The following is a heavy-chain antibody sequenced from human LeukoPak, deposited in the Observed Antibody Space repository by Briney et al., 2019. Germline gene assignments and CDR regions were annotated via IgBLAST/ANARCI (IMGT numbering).Heavy chain of an antibody. J-gene: IGHJ6*03. CDR1: GYTFTSYG. CDR3: ARDWDIVVVPAVYLLPGGDYYYMDV. D-gene: IGHD2-2*01. CDR2: ISAYNGNT. V-gene: IGHV1-18*01. Sequence: ASVKVSCKASGYTFTSYGISWVRQAPGQGLEWMGWISAYNGNTNYAQKLQCRVTMTTDTSTSTAYMELRSLRSDDTAVYYCARDWDIVVVPAVYLLPGGDYYYMDVWGKGTTVTVSS.